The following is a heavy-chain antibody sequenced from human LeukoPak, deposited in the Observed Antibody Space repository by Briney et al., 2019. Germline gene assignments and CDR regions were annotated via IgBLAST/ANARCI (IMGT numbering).Heavy chain of an antibody. J-gene: IGHJ4*02. CDR2: IIPIFGTA. V-gene: IGHV1-69*13. CDR1: GYTFTSYG. D-gene: IGHD3-22*01. Sequence: GASVKVSCKASGYTFTSYGISWVRQAPGQGLEWMGGIIPIFGTANYAQKFQGRVTITADESTSTAYMELSSLRSEDTAVYYCASSLTYYYDSSGYLNFDYWGQGTLVTVSS. CDR3: ASSLTYYYDSSGYLNFDY.